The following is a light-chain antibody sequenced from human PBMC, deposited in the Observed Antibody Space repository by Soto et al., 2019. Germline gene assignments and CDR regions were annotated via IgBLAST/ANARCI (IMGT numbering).Light chain of an antibody. V-gene: IGLV2-11*01. CDR1: SSDVGGYNY. J-gene: IGLJ3*02. CDR3: FSYAGSYTNWV. CDR2: DVS. Sequence: QSVLTQPRSVSGSPGQSVTISCTGTSSDVGGYNYVSWYQQHPGKAPKLMIYDVSKRPSGVPDRFSGSKSGNTASLTISGLQAEDEADYYCFSYAGSYTNWVFGGGTKLTVL.